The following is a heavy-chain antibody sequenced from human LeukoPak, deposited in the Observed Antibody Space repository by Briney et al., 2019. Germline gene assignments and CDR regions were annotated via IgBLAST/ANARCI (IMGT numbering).Heavy chain of an antibody. Sequence: PSETLSLTCTVSGGSISSCYWSWIRQPPGKGLEWIGYIYYSGSTNYNPSLKSRVTISVDTSKNQFSLKLSSVTAADTAVYYSATSTVVTAFDIWGQGAMVTVSS. D-gene: IGHD4-23*01. V-gene: IGHV4-59*01. CDR1: GGSISSCY. CDR3: ATSTVVTAFDI. CDR2: IYYSGST. J-gene: IGHJ3*02.